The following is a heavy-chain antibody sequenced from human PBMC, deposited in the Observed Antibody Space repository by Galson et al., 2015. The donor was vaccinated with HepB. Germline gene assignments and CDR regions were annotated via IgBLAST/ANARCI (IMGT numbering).Heavy chain of an antibody. CDR1: GYTFTSYD. CDR3: ARGSIVVVTAAKLGYYYYYGMDV. J-gene: IGHJ6*02. CDR2: MNPNSGNT. V-gene: IGHV1-8*01. Sequence: SVKVSCKASGYTFTSYDINWVRQATGQGLEWMGWMNPNSGNTGYAQKFQGRVTMTRNTSISTAYMELSSLRSEDTAVYYCARGSIVVVTAAKLGYYYYYGMDVWGQGTTVTVSS. D-gene: IGHD2-21*02.